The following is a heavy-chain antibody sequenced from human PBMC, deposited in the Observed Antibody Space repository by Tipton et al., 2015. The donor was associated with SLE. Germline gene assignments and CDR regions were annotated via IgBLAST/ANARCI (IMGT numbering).Heavy chain of an antibody. V-gene: IGHV1-18*01. CDR1: GYTFTHYG. J-gene: IGHJ4*02. CDR2: ISAYNGKT. D-gene: IGHD1-26*01. Sequence: QSGAEVRKPGASVKVSCKASGYTFTHYGVSWVRQAPGQGLEWMGWISAYNGKTLYAQKFQDRVTMTTDTSTTTGYMELRNLKSDDTAVYYCARGSYYVYWGQGTLVTVSS. CDR3: ARGSYYVY.